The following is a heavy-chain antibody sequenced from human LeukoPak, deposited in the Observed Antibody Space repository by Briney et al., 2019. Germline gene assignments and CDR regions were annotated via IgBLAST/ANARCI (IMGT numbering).Heavy chain of an antibody. J-gene: IGHJ3*02. Sequence: GGPLRLSCAASGFTFSSYAMHWVRQAPGKGLEWVAVISYDGSNKHYADSVKGRFSISRDNSKNTLYLQMNSLRAEDTAVYYCAKDYGSGSYFHDAFDIWGQGTMVTVSS. V-gene: IGHV3-30*04. D-gene: IGHD3-10*01. CDR1: GFTFSSYA. CDR3: AKDYGSGSYFHDAFDI. CDR2: ISYDGSNK.